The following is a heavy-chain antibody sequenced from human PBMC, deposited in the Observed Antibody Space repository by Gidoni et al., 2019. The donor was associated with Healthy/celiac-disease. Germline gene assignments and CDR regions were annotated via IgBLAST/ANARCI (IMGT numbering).Heavy chain of an antibody. V-gene: IGHV3-21*01. J-gene: IGHJ3*02. D-gene: IGHD6-19*01. CDR2: ISSSSSYI. Sequence: EVQLVESGGGLAKPGGSLRLSCVASGFTFSSYSMNWVRQAPGKGLEWVSAISSSSSYIYYADSVKCRFTISRDNAKNSLYLQMNILRAEDTAVYYFARPPDGQFDAFDIWGQGTMVTVSS. CDR3: ARPPDGQFDAFDI. CDR1: GFTFSSYS.